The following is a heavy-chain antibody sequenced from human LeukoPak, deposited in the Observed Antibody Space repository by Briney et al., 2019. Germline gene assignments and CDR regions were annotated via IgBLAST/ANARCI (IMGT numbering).Heavy chain of an antibody. J-gene: IGHJ3*01. D-gene: IGHD3-22*01. CDR2: INPNIGTT. CDR3: ARRYDSRGPVTFDF. CDR1: GYTFTDHT. Sequence: ASVKVSCEASGYTFTDHTIHWVRQAPGQGLEWTGWINPNIGTTNYAKRFQGRLTVTRDTSINTAFMELSSLNPDDTAVFYCARRYDSRGPVTFDFWGQGTLVTVSS. V-gene: IGHV1-2*02.